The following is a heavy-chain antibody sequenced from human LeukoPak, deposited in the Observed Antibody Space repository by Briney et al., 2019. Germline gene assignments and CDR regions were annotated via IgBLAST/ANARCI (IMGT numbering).Heavy chain of an antibody. V-gene: IGHV3-7*01. Sequence: PGGALRLSCAAPGFTSSGYLMCWVRQAPGKGVGWGANIKQDESEKYYVDSVKGRFTISRDNAKNSLYLQMNSLSAEDTAVYYCASGGYSYGLDYWGQGTLVTVSS. CDR2: IKQDESEK. J-gene: IGHJ4*02. CDR1: GFTSSGYL. CDR3: ASGGYSYGLDY. D-gene: IGHD5-18*01.